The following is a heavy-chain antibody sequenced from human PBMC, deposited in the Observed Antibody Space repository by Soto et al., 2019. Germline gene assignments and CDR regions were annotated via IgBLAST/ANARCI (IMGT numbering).Heavy chain of an antibody. Sequence: GGSLRLSCVASGFAFDQYWMHWVRQAAGKGLEYISYISSSSGSTKYADSVKGRFAISRDNAKNSLYLQMSSLRAEDTAVYYCARDRGGYDRLYYYHGMDVWGQGTTVTVSS. J-gene: IGHJ6*02. D-gene: IGHD5-12*01. CDR1: GFAFDQYW. CDR3: ARDRGGYDRLYYYHGMDV. CDR2: ISSSSGST. V-gene: IGHV3-48*04.